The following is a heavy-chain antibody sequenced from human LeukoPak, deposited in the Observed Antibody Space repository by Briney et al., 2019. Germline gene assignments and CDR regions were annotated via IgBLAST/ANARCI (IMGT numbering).Heavy chain of an antibody. CDR1: GYTFTDYY. CDR2: INPNSGGT. D-gene: IGHD1/OR15-1a*01. Sequence: ASVKVSCKASGYTFTDYYIHWVRQAPGQGLEWVGWINPNSGGTNSAQKFQGRVTMTWDTSISTAYMELSRLRSDDTAVYFCTRDFQNKRWFDGPGYYFDFWGQRTLVTVSS. V-gene: IGHV1-2*02. CDR3: TRDFQNKRWFDGPGYYFDF. J-gene: IGHJ4*02.